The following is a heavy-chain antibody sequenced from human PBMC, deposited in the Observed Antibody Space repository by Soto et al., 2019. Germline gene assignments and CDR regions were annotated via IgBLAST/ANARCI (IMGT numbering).Heavy chain of an antibody. Sequence: GWALRLSCSASGLTFSSYGMHWVRQAPGKGLEWVAVIWYDGSNKYYADSVKGRFTISRDNSKNTLYLQMNSLRAEDTAVYYCAREFGGTLVYYYDSRRAGMDVGCQGTTVNVSS. CDR3: AREFGGTLVYYYDSRRAGMDV. J-gene: IGHJ6*02. D-gene: IGHD3-22*01. CDR2: IWYDGSNK. V-gene: IGHV3-33*01. CDR1: GLTFSSYG.